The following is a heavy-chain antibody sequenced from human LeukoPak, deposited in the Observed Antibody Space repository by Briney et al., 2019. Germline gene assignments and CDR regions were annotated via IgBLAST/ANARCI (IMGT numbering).Heavy chain of an antibody. V-gene: IGHV4-34*01. D-gene: IGHD5-18*01. CDR2: INHSGST. CDR3: ARVGYSYGLLQ. Sequence: SETLSLTCAVYGGSFSGYYWSWIRQPPGKGLEWIGEINHSGSTNYNPSLKSRVTISVDTSKNQFSLKLSSVTAADTAVYYCARVGYSYGLLQWGQGTLVTVSP. CDR1: GGSFSGYY. J-gene: IGHJ4*02.